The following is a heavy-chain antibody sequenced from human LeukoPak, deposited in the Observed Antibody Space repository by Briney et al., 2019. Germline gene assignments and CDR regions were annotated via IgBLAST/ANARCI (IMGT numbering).Heavy chain of an antibody. CDR2: IKEDGSEK. D-gene: IGHD3-16*01. V-gene: IGHV3-7*03. J-gene: IGHJ4*02. Sequence: PGGSLRLSCVASGFTFSSSWMARVRQAPGKGLEWVANIKEDGSEKYCVDSVKGRFTISRDNAKNSVFLQMMSLSAEDTAVYYCARGVYYFDYWGQGTLVTVSS. CDR1: GFTFSSSW. CDR3: ARGVYYFDY.